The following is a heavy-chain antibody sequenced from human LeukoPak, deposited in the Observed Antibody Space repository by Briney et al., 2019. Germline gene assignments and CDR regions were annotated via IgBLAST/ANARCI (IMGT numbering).Heavy chain of an antibody. Sequence: SETLSLTCTVSGGSISTYCWSWIRQPPGKGLEWIGYIYYSGSTNYNPSLKSRVTMSVDTSKNQFSLKLTSVTAADTAVYYCARHSTSGWNWFDPWGQGTLVTVSS. J-gene: IGHJ5*02. CDR1: GGSISTYC. CDR3: ARHSTSGWNWFDP. D-gene: IGHD6-19*01. CDR2: IYYSGST. V-gene: IGHV4-59*08.